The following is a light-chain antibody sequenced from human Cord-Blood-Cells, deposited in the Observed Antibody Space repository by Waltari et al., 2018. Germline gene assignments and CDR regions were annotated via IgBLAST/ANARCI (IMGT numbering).Light chain of an antibody. Sequence: HSALTQPPSVSGSPGQSVTISCPATSRDVGSYNGVSWYQQPPGTAPKRIIYEVSNQPSGVPDRFSGSKSGNTAALTISGLQAEDEADYYCSSYTSSSTYVFGTGTKVTVL. CDR2: EVS. V-gene: IGLV2-18*02. CDR3: SSYTSSSTYV. J-gene: IGLJ1*01. CDR1: SRDVGSYNG.